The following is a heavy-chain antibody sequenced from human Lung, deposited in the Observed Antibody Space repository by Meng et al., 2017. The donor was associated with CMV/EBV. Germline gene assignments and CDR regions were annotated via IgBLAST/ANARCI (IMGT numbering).Heavy chain of an antibody. V-gene: IGHV4-4*02. CDR2: IYHSGST. CDR1: CGSISSSNW. J-gene: IGHJ4*02. CDR3: ASFPPPGKQWLVTDY. Sequence: ASGPGLVKRSGTLSLTCAVSCGSISSSNWWSWVRQPPRKGLEWIGEIYHSGSTNYNPSLKSRVTISVDKSKNQFSLKLSSVTAADTAVYYCASFPPPGKQWLVTDYWGQGTLVTVSS. D-gene: IGHD6-19*01.